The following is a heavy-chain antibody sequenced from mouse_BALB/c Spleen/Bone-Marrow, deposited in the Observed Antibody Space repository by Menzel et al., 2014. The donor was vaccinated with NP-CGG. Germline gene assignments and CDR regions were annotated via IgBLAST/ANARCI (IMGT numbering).Heavy chain of an antibody. CDR3: ARGQAY. CDR2: INPSSGYT. V-gene: IGHV1-4*01. J-gene: IGHJ3*01. CDR1: GYSFTSYT. D-gene: IGHD6-1*01. Sequence: QFQLLQSGAELARPGASEKMSCKASGYSFTSYTVHWVKQRPGQGLGWIGYINPSSGYTNYNQKFKDKATLTAGKSSSTEYMQLSSLTSEDSAVYYCARGQAYWGQGTLVTVAA.